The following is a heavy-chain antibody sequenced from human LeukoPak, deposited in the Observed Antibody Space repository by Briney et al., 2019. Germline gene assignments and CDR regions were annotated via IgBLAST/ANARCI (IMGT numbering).Heavy chain of an antibody. Sequence: GGSLRLSCAAYGFTFSSYAMSWVRRAPGKGQMRVAVISYDGSNKYYADSVKGRFTISRDNSKNTLYLQMNSLRAEDTAVYYCAKCRSSSGYYCVGAFDIWGQGTMVTVSS. CDR2: ISYDGSNK. CDR3: AKCRSSSGYYCVGAFDI. V-gene: IGHV3-30-3*02. D-gene: IGHD3-22*01. CDR1: GFTFSSYA. J-gene: IGHJ3*02.